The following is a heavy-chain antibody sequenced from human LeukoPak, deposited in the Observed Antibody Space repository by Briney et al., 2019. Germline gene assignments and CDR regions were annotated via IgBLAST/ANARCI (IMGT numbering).Heavy chain of an antibody. J-gene: IGHJ4*02. D-gene: IGHD2-15*01. CDR2: ISNDGNNK. CDR3: AKDWVDLDY. CDR1: GFTFSSYG. Sequence: GRSLRLSWAASGFTFSSYGMHWVRQAPGKGLEWVAVISNDGNNKYYVDSVKGRFTISRDNSKNTLYLQMNSLKPEDTAVYYCAKDWVDLDYWGQGTLVTVSS. V-gene: IGHV3-30*18.